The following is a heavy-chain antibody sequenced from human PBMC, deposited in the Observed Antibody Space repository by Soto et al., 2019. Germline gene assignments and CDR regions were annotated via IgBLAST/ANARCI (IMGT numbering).Heavy chain of an antibody. CDR3: AKGIAAAGTLGY. J-gene: IGHJ4*02. CDR2: ISYDGSNK. D-gene: IGHD6-13*01. V-gene: IGHV3-30*18. CDR1: GFTFSSYG. Sequence: QVPLVEYGGGVVQPGRSLRLSCAASGFTFSSYGMHWVRQAPGKGLEWVAVISYDGSNKYYADSVKGRFTISRDNSKNTLYLQMNSLRAEDTAVYYCAKGIAAAGTLGYWGQGTLVTVSS.